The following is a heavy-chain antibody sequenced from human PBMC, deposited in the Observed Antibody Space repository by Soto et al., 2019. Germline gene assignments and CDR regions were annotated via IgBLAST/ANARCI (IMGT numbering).Heavy chain of an antibody. Sequence: SETLSLTCTVSGGSISSYYWSWVRQPPGKGLEWIGEIYHSGSTNYNPSLKSRVTISVDKSKNQFSLKLSFVTAADTAVYYCARSPDSSGYYPRRYYYGMDVWGQGTAVTVSS. V-gene: IGHV4-4*02. CDR1: GGSISSYY. D-gene: IGHD3-22*01. J-gene: IGHJ6*02. CDR3: ARSPDSSGYYPRRYYYGMDV. CDR2: IYHSGST.